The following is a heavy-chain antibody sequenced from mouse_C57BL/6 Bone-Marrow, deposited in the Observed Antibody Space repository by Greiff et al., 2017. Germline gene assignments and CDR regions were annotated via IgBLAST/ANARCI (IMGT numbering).Heavy chain of an antibody. CDR1: GFTFSSYA. V-gene: IGHV5-9-1*02. CDR3: TRFYDNDRGLDY. J-gene: IGHJ2*01. D-gene: IGHD2-4*01. CDR2: ISSGGNYI. Sequence: EVQRVESGAGLVKPGGSLKLSCAASGFTFSSYAMSWVRQTPEMRLEWVAYISSGGNYIYYADTVKGRFTISRDNARNTLYLQMSILKSEDTAMYYCTRFYDNDRGLDYWGQGTTLTVSS.